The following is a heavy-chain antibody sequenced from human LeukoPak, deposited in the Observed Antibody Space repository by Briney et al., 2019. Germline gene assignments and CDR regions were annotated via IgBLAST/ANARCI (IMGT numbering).Heavy chain of an antibody. Sequence: SETLSLTCTVSGGSISSSSYYWGWIRQPPGKGLEWIGSIYYSGSTYYNPSLKSRVTISVDTSKNQFSLKLSSVTAADTAVYYCARPVDQTYYYGSGSSDYYMDVWGKGTTVTVSS. CDR1: GGSISSSSYY. CDR3: ARPVDQTYYYGSGSSDYYMDV. J-gene: IGHJ6*03. CDR2: IYYSGST. V-gene: IGHV4-39*01. D-gene: IGHD3-10*01.